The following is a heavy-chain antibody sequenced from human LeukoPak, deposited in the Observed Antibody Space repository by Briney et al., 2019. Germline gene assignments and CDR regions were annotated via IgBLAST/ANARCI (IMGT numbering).Heavy chain of an antibody. D-gene: IGHD5-24*01. CDR2: VYYDGTS. J-gene: IGHJ4*02. V-gene: IGHV4-39*01. CDR1: GGSINSHSYY. CDR3: VRHISTNTGYFDS. Sequence: SETLSLTCTVSGGSINSHSYYWGWIRQPPGKGLEWIGSVYYDGTSYSNPSLKSRAAVFVDTSRDQFSLDLSFVTATDTALYYCVRHISTNTGYFDSCGQGTLVSVCS.